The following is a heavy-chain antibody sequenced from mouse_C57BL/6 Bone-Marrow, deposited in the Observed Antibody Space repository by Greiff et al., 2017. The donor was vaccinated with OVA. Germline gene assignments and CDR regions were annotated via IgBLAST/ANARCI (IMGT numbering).Heavy chain of an antibody. Sequence: EVKLMESGPGLVKPSQSLSLTCSVTGYSITSGYYWNWIRQFPGNKLEWMGYISYDGSNNYNPSLKNRISITRDTSKNQFFLKLNSVTTEDTATYYCARVRYYAMDYWGQGTSVTVSS. CDR3: ARVRYYAMDY. D-gene: IGHD2-1*01. CDR2: ISYDGSN. J-gene: IGHJ4*01. CDR1: GYSITSGYY. V-gene: IGHV3-6*01.